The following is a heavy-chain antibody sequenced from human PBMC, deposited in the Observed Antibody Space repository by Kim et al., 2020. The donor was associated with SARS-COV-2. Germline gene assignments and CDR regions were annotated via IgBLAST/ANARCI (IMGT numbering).Heavy chain of an antibody. CDR3: AREEYYDSSGYVDY. V-gene: IGHV4-38-2*02. J-gene: IGHJ4*02. CDR2: IYHSGGT. Sequence: SETLSLTCTVSGYSISSGYYWGWIRQPPGGGLEWIGSIYHSGGTYYNPSLKRRVTISVDTSKNQFSLQLSSVTAADTAVYYCAREEYYDSSGYVDYWGQGTLVTVSS. CDR1: GYSISSGYY. D-gene: IGHD3-22*01.